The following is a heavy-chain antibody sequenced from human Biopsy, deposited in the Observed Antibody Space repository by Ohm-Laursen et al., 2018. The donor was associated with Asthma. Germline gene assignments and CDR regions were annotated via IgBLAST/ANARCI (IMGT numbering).Heavy chain of an antibody. CDR3: VRDGTDDAFDI. Sequence: SLRLSCAAFGFSFSNFAIHWVRQAPGKGLEWVGVISKDASTQDYADSVKGRFTMARDNSKNTPDLQMNSPREEDTAVYYCVRDGTDDAFDIWGQGTVVSVSS. CDR1: GFSFSNFA. D-gene: IGHD1-1*01. CDR2: ISKDASTQ. J-gene: IGHJ3*02. V-gene: IGHV3-30*01.